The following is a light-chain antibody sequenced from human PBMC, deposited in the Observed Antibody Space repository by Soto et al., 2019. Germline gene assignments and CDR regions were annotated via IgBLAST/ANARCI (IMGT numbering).Light chain of an antibody. J-gene: IGKJ5*01. Sequence: DLQMTQSPSSLSASIGARVTITCRASQSISSWLAWYQQKPGKAPKLLIYDATTLQNGVPSRFSVILSGTGGTLTFSSLQTDDASIYVGQRGNRFSTAFGQGTRLEI. CDR2: DAT. CDR1: QSISSW. V-gene: IGKV1-12*01. CDR3: QRGNRFSTA.